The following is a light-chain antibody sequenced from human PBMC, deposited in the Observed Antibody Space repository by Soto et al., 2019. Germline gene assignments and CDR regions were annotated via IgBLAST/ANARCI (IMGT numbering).Light chain of an antibody. V-gene: IGKV3-20*01. Sequence: EIVLTQSPGTLSLSPGERATLSCRASQSVSSSYLAWYQQKPGQAPRLLIYGAFNRATGIPERISGSGSGTDFTLTISRLEPEDFAVYYCQQYGSSPALTFGGGTKVESK. CDR3: QQYGSSPALT. CDR1: QSVSSSY. CDR2: GAF. J-gene: IGKJ4*01.